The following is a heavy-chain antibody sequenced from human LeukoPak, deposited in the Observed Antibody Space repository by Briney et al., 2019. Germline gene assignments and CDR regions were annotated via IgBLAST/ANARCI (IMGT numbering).Heavy chain of an antibody. CDR2: ISAYNGNT. J-gene: IGHJ5*02. V-gene: IGHV1-18*04. CDR3: ARDHCSSTSCYRNWFDP. D-gene: IGHD2-2*01. Sequence: VASVKVSCKASGYTFTSYGISWVRQAPGQGLEWMGWISAYNGNTNYAQKLQGRVTMTTDTSTSTAYMELRSLRSDDTAVYYCARDHCSSTSCYRNWFDPWGQGTLVTVSS. CDR1: GYTFTSYG.